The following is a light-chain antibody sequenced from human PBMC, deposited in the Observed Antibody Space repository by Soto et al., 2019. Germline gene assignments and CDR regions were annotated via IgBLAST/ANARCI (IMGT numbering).Light chain of an antibody. CDR3: QHYVSPPIA. Sequence: EIVMTQSTATLSVSPGERATLYCTASQSVTSNYLAWYQQKPGQAPRLLVYGASSRATGISDRFSGSGSGTDFTLTISRLEPEDFAVYYCQHYVSPPIAFGQGTRLEI. J-gene: IGKJ5*01. V-gene: IGKV3-20*01. CDR2: GAS. CDR1: QSVTSNY.